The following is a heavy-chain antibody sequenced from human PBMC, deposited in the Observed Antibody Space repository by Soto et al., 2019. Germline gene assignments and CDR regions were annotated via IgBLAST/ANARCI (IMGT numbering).Heavy chain of an antibody. D-gene: IGHD2-21*01. J-gene: IGHJ6*03. CDR2: IYYSGST. CDR1: GGSISSYY. CDR3: ARGGISHWAYFYYMDV. Sequence: SETLSLTCTVSGGSISSYYWSWIRQPPGKGLEWIGYIYYSGSTNYNPSLKSRVTISVDTSKNQFSLKLNSVTAADTAVYYCARGGISHWAYFYYMDVWDRGTTVTVSS. V-gene: IGHV4-59*12.